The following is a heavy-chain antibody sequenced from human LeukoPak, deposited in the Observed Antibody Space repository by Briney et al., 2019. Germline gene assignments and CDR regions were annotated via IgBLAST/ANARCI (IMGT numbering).Heavy chain of an antibody. CDR2: VSSSSSTI. D-gene: IGHD3-10*02. V-gene: IGHV3-48*01. CDR1: GFTFSNYN. Sequence: PGGSLRLSCAASGFTFSNYNMNWVRQAPGKGLEWISYVSSSSSTIYYADSVKGRFTISRDNAKNSLYLQMKSLRAEDTAVYYCAELGITMIGGVWGKGTTVTISS. J-gene: IGHJ6*04. CDR3: AELGITMIGGV.